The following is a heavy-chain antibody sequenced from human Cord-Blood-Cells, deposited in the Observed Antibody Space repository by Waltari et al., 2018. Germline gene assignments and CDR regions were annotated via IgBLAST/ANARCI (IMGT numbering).Heavy chain of an antibody. J-gene: IGHJ6*02. D-gene: IGHD6-6*01. V-gene: IGHV1-2*04. CDR2: INPNSGGT. Sequence: QVQLVQSGAEVKKPGASVKVSCKASGYTFTGYYMHWVRQAPGQGLEWMGWINPNSGGTNYAQKFQGWVTMTRDTSISTAYMELSRLRSDDTAVYYCARGDNSSSSPPWGDYGMDVWGQGTTVTVSS. CDR3: ARGDNSSSSPPWGDYGMDV. CDR1: GYTFTGYY.